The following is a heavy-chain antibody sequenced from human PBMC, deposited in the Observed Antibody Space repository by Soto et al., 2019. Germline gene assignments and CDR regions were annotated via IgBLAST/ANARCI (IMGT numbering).Heavy chain of an antibody. V-gene: IGHV4-34*01. CDR2: INHSGST. CDR3: ARGRGGIWDYYYGMDV. CDR1: GGSFSGYY. J-gene: IGHJ6*02. Sequence: SETLSLTCAVYGGSFSGYYWSWIRQPPGKGLEWIGEINHSGSTNYNPSLKSRVTISVDTSKNQFSLKLSSVTAADTAVYYYARGRGGIWDYYYGMDVWGQGTTVTVSS. D-gene: IGHD3-16*01.